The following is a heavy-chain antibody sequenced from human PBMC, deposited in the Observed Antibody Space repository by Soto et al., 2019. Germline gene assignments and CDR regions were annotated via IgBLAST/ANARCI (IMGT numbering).Heavy chain of an antibody. CDR1: GFTSSSYA. Sequence: EVQLLESGGGLVQPGGSLRLSCAASGFTSSSYAMSWVRQAPGKGLEWVSAISGSGGSTYYADSVKGRFTISRDNSKNTLHLQMNSLRAEDTAVYYCAKDRWEQTLSFDSWGQGTLVTVSS. CDR3: AKDRWEQTLSFDS. D-gene: IGHD1-26*01. V-gene: IGHV3-23*01. CDR2: ISGSGGST. J-gene: IGHJ4*02.